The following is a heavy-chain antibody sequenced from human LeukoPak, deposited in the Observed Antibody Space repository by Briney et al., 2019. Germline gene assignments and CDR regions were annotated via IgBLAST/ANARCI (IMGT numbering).Heavy chain of an antibody. D-gene: IGHD3-22*01. V-gene: IGHV4-59*12. CDR3: ARPTRRLLLPYAFDI. CDR2: IYYSGST. CDR1: GGSISSYY. J-gene: IGHJ3*02. Sequence: SETLSLTCTVSGGSISSYYWSWIRQPPGKGLEWIGYIYYSGSTNYNPSLKSRVTIPVDTSKNQFSLKLSSVTAADTAVYYCARPTRRLLLPYAFDIWGQGTMVTVSS.